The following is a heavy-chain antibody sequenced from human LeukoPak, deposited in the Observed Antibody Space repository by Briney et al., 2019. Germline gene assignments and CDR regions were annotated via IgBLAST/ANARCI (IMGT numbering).Heavy chain of an antibody. J-gene: IGHJ4*02. CDR1: GFTFSSYA. D-gene: IGHD6-13*01. CDR2: ISGSGGST. CDR3: AKERGSSWYSIDY. Sequence: GGSLRLSCAASGFTFSSYAMSWVRQAPGKGPESVSAISGSGGSTYYADSVKGRFTISSDNSKNTPYLQMNSLRAEDTAVYYCAKERGSSWYSIDYWGQGTLVTVSS. V-gene: IGHV3-23*01.